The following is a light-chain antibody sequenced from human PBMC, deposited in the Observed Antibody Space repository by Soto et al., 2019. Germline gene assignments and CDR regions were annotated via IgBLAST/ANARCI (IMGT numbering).Light chain of an antibody. Sequence: EIVLTQSPGTLSLSPGERATLSCRASQSVSSSYLAWYQHKPGQAPRLLIYGASSRATGIPDMFSGSGSGTDFTLTISRLEPEDCAVYYCQQYGSSPHTVGQGTKLEIK. J-gene: IGKJ2*01. CDR2: GAS. V-gene: IGKV3-20*01. CDR1: QSVSSSY. CDR3: QQYGSSPHT.